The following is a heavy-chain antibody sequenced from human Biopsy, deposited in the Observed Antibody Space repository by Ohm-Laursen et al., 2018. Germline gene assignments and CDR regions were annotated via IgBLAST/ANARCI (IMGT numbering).Heavy chain of an antibody. V-gene: IGHV3-72*01. Sequence: GSLRLSCAASGFSFSDNYMDWVRQAPGKGLEWVGRIRDKANSYTTDYAASVKDRFTISRDDSKNSLYPQMNSLKTEDTALYYCARAGRYCSGGGCYSWFDSWGQGTLVTVSS. CDR3: ARAGRYCSGGGCYSWFDS. J-gene: IGHJ5*01. CDR2: IRDKANSYTT. D-gene: IGHD2-15*01. CDR1: GFSFSDNY.